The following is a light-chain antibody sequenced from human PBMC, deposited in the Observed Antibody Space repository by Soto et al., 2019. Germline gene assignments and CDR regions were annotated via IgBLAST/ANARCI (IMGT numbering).Light chain of an antibody. CDR1: SSDVGGYNY. J-gene: IGLJ1*01. Sequence: QSVLTQPASVSGSPGQSITISCTGTSSDVGGYNYVSWYQQHPGKATKLMNYDVSNRPSGVSNRFSGSKSGNTVSLTISGLQAEDEADYYCSSYTSSSTYVFGTGTKVTVL. CDR3: SSYTSSSTYV. CDR2: DVS. V-gene: IGLV2-14*01.